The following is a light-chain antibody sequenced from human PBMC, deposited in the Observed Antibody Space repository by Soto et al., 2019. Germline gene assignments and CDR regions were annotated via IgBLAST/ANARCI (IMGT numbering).Light chain of an antibody. J-gene: IGLJ1*01. CDR1: SSAVGSYNY. CDR2: AVN. CDR3: RSYAGTSYIV. Sequence: QSVLTQPPSASGSPGQTVTISCTGTSSAVGSYNYVSWYQQHPVKAPTLIIYAVNKWPSGVPDRFSGSKSGNTASLTVSGLQAEDEADYYCRSYAGTSYIVFGSGTNVTVL. V-gene: IGLV2-8*01.